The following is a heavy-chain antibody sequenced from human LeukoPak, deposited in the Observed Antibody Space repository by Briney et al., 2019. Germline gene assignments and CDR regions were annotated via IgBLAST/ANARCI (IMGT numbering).Heavy chain of an antibody. D-gene: IGHD1-26*01. CDR3: ARDLEEGAFSDI. V-gene: IGHV1-2*02. J-gene: IGHJ3*02. CDR1: GYTFTSYA. CDR2: INPNSGGT. Sequence: GASVKVSCKASGYTFTSYALNWVRQAPGQGLEWMGWINPNSGGTNYAQKFQGRVTMTRDTSISTAYMELSRLRSDDTAVYYCARDLEEGAFSDIWGQGTMVTVSS.